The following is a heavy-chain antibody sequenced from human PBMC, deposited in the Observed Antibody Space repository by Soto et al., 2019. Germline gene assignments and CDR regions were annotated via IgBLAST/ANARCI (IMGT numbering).Heavy chain of an antibody. CDR3: ARGNMVRGSNYYYYSMDV. D-gene: IGHD3-10*01. CDR2: IYYSGST. CDR1: GGSISSGGYY. J-gene: IGHJ6*03. Sequence: SETLSLTCTVSGGSISSGGYYWSWIRQHPGKGLEWIGYIYYSGSTYYNPSLKSRVTISVDTSKNQFSLKLSSVTAADTAVYYCARGNMVRGSNYYYYSMDVWGKGTTVTVAS. V-gene: IGHV4-31*03.